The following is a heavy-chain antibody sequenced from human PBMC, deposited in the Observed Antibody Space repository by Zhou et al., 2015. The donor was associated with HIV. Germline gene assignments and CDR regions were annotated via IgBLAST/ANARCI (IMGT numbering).Heavy chain of an antibody. Sequence: QVQLVESGGGVVQPGRSLGLSCAASGFSFSRYGMHWVRQAPGKGLEYVAVVWSDGNTKNYADSVKGRFTISRDNSKNTLFLQMNSLRAEDTAVYYCAKSRSNGYYYYYGMDVWGQGTTVTVSS. CDR2: VWSDGNTK. D-gene: IGHD2-21*01. V-gene: IGHV3-33*06. CDR3: AKSRSNGYYYYYGMDV. J-gene: IGHJ6*02. CDR1: GFSFSRYG.